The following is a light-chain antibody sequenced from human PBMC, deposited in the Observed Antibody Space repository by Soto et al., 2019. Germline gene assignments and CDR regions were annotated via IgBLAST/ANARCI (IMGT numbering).Light chain of an antibody. CDR1: QSVSSSY. CDR3: QQYGSSGT. J-gene: IGKJ1*01. V-gene: IGKV3-20*01. Sequence: EKVFTQSRGTQYLYTGERATLSCRASQSVSSSYLAWYQQKPGQAPSLLIYGASRRATGIPDRFSGSGSGTDFTLTISRLEPEDFAVYYCQQYGSSGTFGQGTKVDIK. CDR2: GAS.